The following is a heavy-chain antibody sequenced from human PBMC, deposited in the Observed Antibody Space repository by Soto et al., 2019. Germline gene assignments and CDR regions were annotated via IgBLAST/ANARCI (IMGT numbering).Heavy chain of an antibody. Sequence: GASVNVSCKSSGYTFTGYDIHWVRQAPGQGLEWMRWINPNSGGTNYAQKFQGRVTMTRDTSTNTVYMELSSLRSEDTAVYYCAREAINSSGYSHYFQHWGQGTLVTVSS. CDR1: GYTFTGYD. CDR3: AREAINSSGYSHYFQH. CDR2: INPNSGGT. J-gene: IGHJ1*01. V-gene: IGHV1-2*02. D-gene: IGHD3-22*01.